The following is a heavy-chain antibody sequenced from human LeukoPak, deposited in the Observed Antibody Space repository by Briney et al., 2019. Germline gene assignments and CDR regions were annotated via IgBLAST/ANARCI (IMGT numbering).Heavy chain of an antibody. V-gene: IGHV3-30*02. Sequence: GGSLRLSCAASGFTFSSYGMHWVRQAPGKGLEWVAFIRYDGSNKYYADSVKGRFTISRGNSKNTLYLQMNSLRAEDTAVYYCAKGLLWFGELDLDAFDIWGQGTMVTVSS. CDR3: AKGLLWFGELDLDAFDI. J-gene: IGHJ3*02. CDR1: GFTFSSYG. CDR2: IRYDGSNK. D-gene: IGHD3-10*01.